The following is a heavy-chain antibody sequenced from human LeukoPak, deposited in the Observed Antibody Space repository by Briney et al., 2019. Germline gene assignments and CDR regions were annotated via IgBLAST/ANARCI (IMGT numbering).Heavy chain of an antibody. D-gene: IGHD6-19*01. Sequence: PGGSLRLSCAASGLTLRSYVMHWVRQAPGKGLEWVSGVSGGDSTYYADSVKGRFTISRDNPKNTMHLQLNILRAEDTAIYYCARDVSQWLVPGDFDIWGQGTMVTVSS. J-gene: IGHJ3*02. CDR3: ARDVSQWLVPGDFDI. V-gene: IGHV3-23*01. CDR2: VSGGDST. CDR1: GLTLRSYV.